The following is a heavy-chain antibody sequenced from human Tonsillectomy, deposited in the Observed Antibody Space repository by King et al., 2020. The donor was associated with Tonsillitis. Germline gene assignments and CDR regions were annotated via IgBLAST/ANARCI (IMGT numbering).Heavy chain of an antibody. D-gene: IGHD3-16*02. Sequence: QLQESGPGLVKPSETLSLTCIVSGGSISDTSYHWGWLRQPPGKGLEWIGSIYYSGKTYYNSSLKSRVTILVDTSKNQFSLKLSSVTAADTAVYYCARDPGYSWGFDPWGQGTLVTVSS. CDR2: IYYSGKT. CDR1: GGSISDTSYH. J-gene: IGHJ5*02. CDR3: ARDPGYSWGFDP. V-gene: IGHV4-39*02.